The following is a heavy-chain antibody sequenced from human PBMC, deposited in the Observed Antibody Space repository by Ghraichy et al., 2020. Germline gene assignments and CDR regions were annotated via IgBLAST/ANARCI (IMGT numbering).Heavy chain of an antibody. CDR3: ASWLNDRSLTPSWTSEY. D-gene: IGHD3-16*02. CDR1: GFSFNRYS. Sequence: LSLTCVASGFSFNRYSMNWVRRAPGKGLEWVSSISSSTSHIYYADSVKGRFAISRDNAKSSLYLQMNSLRVEDTAVYYCASWLNDRSLTPSWTSEYWVQGTLVTFSS. CDR2: ISSSTSHI. J-gene: IGHJ4*02. V-gene: IGHV3-21*01.